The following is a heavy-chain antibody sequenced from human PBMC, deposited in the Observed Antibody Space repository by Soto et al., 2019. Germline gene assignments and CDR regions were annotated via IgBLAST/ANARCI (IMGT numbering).Heavy chain of an antibody. Sequence: QVQLQESGPGLVKPSETLSLTCTVSGGSVSSGSYYWSWIRQPPGQGLEWIGYIYYSGSTNYDPSLKSRVTISVDTSKNQFSLKRSSVTAADTAVYYCARGSGPNEAFEIWGQGTMVTVSS. CDR2: IYYSGST. CDR1: GGSVSSGSYY. D-gene: IGHD2-15*01. CDR3: ARGSGPNEAFEI. J-gene: IGHJ3*02. V-gene: IGHV4-61*01.